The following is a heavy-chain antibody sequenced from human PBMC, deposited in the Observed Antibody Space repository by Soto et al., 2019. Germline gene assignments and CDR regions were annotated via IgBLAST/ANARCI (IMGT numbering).Heavy chain of an antibody. V-gene: IGHV3-23*01. CDR3: ARGAAGGGDYFDH. J-gene: IGHJ4*01. Sequence: EVQLLESGGGLVQPGGSLRLSCAASGFTFSSYAMSWVRQAPGKGLEWVSAISGSGAGTYYADSVKGRFTISRDNSKATLARQMNSRRAADTAVYYCARGAAGGGDYFDHWGHGTLVTVSS. CDR1: GFTFSSYA. CDR2: ISGSGAGT. D-gene: IGHD3-16*01.